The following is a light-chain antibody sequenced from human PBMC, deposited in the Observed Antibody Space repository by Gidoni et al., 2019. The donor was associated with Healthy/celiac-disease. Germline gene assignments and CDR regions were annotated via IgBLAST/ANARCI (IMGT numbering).Light chain of an antibody. J-gene: IGLJ2*01. CDR2: DVS. Sequence: QSALTQPLSVSGSPGQSVTISCTGTSSDVGGYNYVSWYQQHPGKAPKLMIYDVSKRPSRVPDRFSGSKSGNTASLTISGLQAEDEADYYCCSYAGSYTLVFGGGTKLTVL. CDR3: CSYAGSYTLV. V-gene: IGLV2-11*01. CDR1: SSDVGGYNY.